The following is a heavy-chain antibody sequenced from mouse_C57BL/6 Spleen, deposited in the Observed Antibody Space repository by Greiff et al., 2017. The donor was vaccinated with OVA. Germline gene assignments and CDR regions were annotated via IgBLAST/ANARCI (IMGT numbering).Heavy chain of an antibody. Sequence: EVKLQESGPGLVKPSQSLSLTCSVPGYSITSGYYWNWIRQFPGNKLEWMGYISYDGSNNYNPSLKNRISITRDTSKNQFFLKLNSVTTEDTATYYCARDQALFFAYWGQGTLVTVSA. V-gene: IGHV3-6*01. CDR2: ISYDGSN. D-gene: IGHD3-2*02. J-gene: IGHJ3*01. CDR1: GYSITSGYY. CDR3: ARDQALFFAY.